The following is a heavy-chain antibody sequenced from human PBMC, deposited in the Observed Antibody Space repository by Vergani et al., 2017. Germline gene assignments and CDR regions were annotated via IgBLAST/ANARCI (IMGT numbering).Heavy chain of an antibody. D-gene: IGHD2-15*01. CDR3: ARRSGGYYSGGKVHPLRTALDV. V-gene: IGHV4-61*02. CDR2: ISASGNA. Sequence: QVQLQASGPGRVKPSQTLSLTCTMSGGSLSAGYYFWSWIRQPAGKGLEWLGHISASGNASHSPSLKTRVSMSVDTSKHQFSLTVTSVTAADTAVYFCARRSGGYYSGGKVHPLRTALDVWGHGTVVTVSS. CDR1: GGSLSAGYYF. J-gene: IGHJ3*01.